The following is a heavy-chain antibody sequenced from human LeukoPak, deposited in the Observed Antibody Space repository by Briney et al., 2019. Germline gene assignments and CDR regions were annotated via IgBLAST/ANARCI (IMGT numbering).Heavy chain of an antibody. CDR2: IKRDGGET. CDR1: GFTFSSYW. Sequence: GGSLRLSCAASGFTFSSYWVTWVRQAPGKGLEWVANIKRDGGETYYVDSVKGRFTISRDNAKNSVLLQMNSLRVEDTAVYYCVKDQYNSGYFFFDFWGQGTLVTVSS. J-gene: IGHJ4*02. V-gene: IGHV3-7*01. D-gene: IGHD3-22*01. CDR3: VKDQYNSGYFFFDF.